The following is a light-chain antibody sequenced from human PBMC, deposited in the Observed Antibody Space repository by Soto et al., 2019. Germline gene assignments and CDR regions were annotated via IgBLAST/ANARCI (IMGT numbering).Light chain of an antibody. J-gene: IGKJ1*01. CDR3: HQYGSSSWT. Sequence: EIVLTQSPGTLSLSPGERATLSCRASQSVSSSYLAWYQRKPGQAPRLLIYGASSRATGISDRFSGSGSGTDFTLTISRLEPEDFAVYYCHQYGSSSWTFGQGTKVDIK. V-gene: IGKV3-20*01. CDR2: GAS. CDR1: QSVSSSY.